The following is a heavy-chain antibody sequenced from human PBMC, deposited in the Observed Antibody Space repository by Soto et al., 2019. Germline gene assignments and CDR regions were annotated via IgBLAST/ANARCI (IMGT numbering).Heavy chain of an antibody. D-gene: IGHD3-22*01. V-gene: IGHV4-39*01. CDR1: GGSISSSSYY. CDR3: ARNPRWDSRGYYDRYYYYYYGMDV. J-gene: IGHJ6*02. CDR2: IYYSGST. Sequence: PSETLSLTFTISGGSISSSSYYWGWIRQPPGKGLEWIGSIYYSGSTYYNPSLKSRVTISVDTSKNQFSLKLSSVTAADTAVYYCARNPRWDSRGYYDRYYYYYYGMDVWGQGTTVTVS.